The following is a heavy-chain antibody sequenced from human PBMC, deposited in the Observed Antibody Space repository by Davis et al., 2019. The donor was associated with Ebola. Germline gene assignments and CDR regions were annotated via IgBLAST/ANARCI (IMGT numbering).Heavy chain of an antibody. CDR3: ARDPLSREYTNARHWFDS. J-gene: IGHJ5*01. CDR1: GFTFSSYG. D-gene: IGHD1-1*01. V-gene: IGHV3-33*01. CDR2: IWYDGSNK. Sequence: PGGSLRLSCAASGFTFSSYGMHWVRQAPGKGLEWVAVIWYDGSNKYYADSVRGRFTISRDNSKNTLYLQMNTLRAEDTAVYYCARDPLSREYTNARHWFDSWGQGTLVTVSS.